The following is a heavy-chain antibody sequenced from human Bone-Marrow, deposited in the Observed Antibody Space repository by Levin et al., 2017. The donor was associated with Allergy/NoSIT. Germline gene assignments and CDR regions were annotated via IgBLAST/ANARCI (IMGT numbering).Heavy chain of an antibody. CDR3: ARSGYGDYWVGY. Sequence: GSLRLSCTVSGGSISSSSYYWGWIRQPPGKGLEWIGSIYYSGSTYYNPSLKSRVTISVDTSKNQFSLKLSSVTAADTAVYYCARSGYGDYWVGYWGQGTLVTVSS. D-gene: IGHD4-17*01. V-gene: IGHV4-39*01. J-gene: IGHJ4*02. CDR2: IYYSGST. CDR1: GGSISSSSYY.